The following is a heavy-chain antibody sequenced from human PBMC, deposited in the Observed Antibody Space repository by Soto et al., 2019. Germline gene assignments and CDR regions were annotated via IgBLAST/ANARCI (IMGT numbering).Heavy chain of an antibody. Sequence: QLQLQESGSGLVKPSQTLSLTCAVSGGSISSGGYSWSWIRQPPGKGLEWIGYTYHSGSTYYNPSLKSRGTLXVXRXXNQFALKLSSVTAADTAVYYCARAHYGDYGYGMDVWGQGTTVTVSS. CDR1: GGSISSGGYS. CDR2: TYHSGST. D-gene: IGHD4-17*01. CDR3: ARAHYGDYGYGMDV. J-gene: IGHJ6*02. V-gene: IGHV4-30-2*01.